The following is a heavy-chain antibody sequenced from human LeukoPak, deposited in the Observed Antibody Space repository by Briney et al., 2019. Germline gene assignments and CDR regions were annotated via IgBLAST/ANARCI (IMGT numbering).Heavy chain of an antibody. J-gene: IGHJ4*02. CDR1: GFTFSTYG. CDR3: AKDISATKPYYADY. D-gene: IGHD6-13*01. V-gene: IGHV3-23*01. Sequence: PGGSLRLSCEASGFTFSTYGMHWVRQPPGKGLEWVSGISGSGSSTYYADSVKGRFTISRDNSKNTVNLQMNTLRAEDTAVYYCAKDISATKPYYADYWGQGTLVTVSS. CDR2: ISGSGSST.